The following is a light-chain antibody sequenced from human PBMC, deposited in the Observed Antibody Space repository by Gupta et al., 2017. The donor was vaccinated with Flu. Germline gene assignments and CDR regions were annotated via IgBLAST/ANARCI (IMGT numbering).Light chain of an antibody. CDR2: GAS. CDR1: RSISPH. CDR3: QHTYNSPRT. Sequence: DIQMTQSPSSLSASMGDKVTVTCRASRSISPHLNWYQQKPGKAPKLLIYGASTVQSGVPSRFSGGGSGTNFTLTITKLQADDSATYYCQHTYNSPRTFGEGTKLDIK. V-gene: IGKV1-39*01. J-gene: IGKJ1*01.